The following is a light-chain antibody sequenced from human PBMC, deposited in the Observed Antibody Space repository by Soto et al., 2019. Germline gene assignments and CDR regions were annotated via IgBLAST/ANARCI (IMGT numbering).Light chain of an antibody. V-gene: IGKV3-15*01. CDR1: QSVNSN. Sequence: EIMMTQSPVTLSVSPGERATLSCRASQSVNSNLAWYQQKPGQAPRLLIYGASTRATGIPASFIGNGSGTEFTLTANSLQPEDFAVYYCQQYINWPFTFGPGTKVDIK. CDR2: GAS. J-gene: IGKJ3*01. CDR3: QQYINWPFT.